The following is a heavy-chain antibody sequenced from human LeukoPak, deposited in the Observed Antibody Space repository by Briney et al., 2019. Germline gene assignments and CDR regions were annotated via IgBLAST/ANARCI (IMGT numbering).Heavy chain of an antibody. V-gene: IGHV3-23*01. CDR3: AKSRAADTTLLFDY. CDR2: ITIGATDT. Sequence: GGSLRLSCAASGFTFNNYAMNWVRQAPGKGLEWVSAITIGATDTFYLDSVKGRFTISRDNSKNTLYLQMSSLRAEDTAIYYCAKSRAADTTLLFDYWGQGTLVTVSS. CDR1: GFTFNNYA. D-gene: IGHD6-13*01. J-gene: IGHJ4*02.